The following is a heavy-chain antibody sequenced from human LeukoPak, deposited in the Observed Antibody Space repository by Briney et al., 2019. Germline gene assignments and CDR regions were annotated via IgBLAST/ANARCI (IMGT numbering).Heavy chain of an antibody. CDR3: ARHPSSGYYLIDY. V-gene: IGHV4-59*12. J-gene: IGHJ4*02. D-gene: IGHD3-22*01. Sequence: KSSETLSLTCTVSGGSISSYYWSWIRQPPGKGLEWIGYIYYSGSTNYNPSLKSRVTISVDTSKNQFSLKLSSVTAADTAVYYCARHPSSGYYLIDYWGQGTLVTVSS. CDR2: IYYSGST. CDR1: GGSISSYY.